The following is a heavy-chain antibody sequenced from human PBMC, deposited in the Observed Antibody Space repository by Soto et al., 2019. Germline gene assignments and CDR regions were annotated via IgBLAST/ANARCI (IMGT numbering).Heavy chain of an antibody. CDR1: GGTFSSYA. V-gene: IGHV1-69*13. J-gene: IGHJ6*02. CDR3: ARVNKEGSFLYSYYYYGMDV. D-gene: IGHD6-6*01. Sequence: SVKRSCTASGGTFSSYAISWVRQAPGQGLEWMGGIIPIFGTANYAQKFQGRVTITADESTSTAYMELSSLRSEETAVYYCARVNKEGSFLYSYYYYGMDVWGQAPTGNGS. CDR2: IIPIFGTA.